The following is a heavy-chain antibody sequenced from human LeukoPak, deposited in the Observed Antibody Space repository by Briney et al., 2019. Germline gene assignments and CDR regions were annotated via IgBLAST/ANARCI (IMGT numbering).Heavy chain of an antibody. CDR1: GFTFSSYW. CDR2: IKQDGSEK. CDR3: VSSSGWTHYYYYYGMDV. Sequence: GGSLRLSCAASGFTFSSYWVSWVRQAPGKGLEWVANIKQDGSEKYYVDSVKGRFTISRDNAKNSLYLQMNSLRAEDTAVYYCVSSSGWTHYYYYYGMDVWGQGTTVTVSS. D-gene: IGHD6-19*01. J-gene: IGHJ6*02. V-gene: IGHV3-7*01.